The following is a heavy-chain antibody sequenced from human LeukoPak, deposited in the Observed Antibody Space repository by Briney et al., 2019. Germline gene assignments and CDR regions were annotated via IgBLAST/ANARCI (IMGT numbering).Heavy chain of an antibody. CDR3: ARDGGYYYDSSGSYFDY. Sequence: GASVKVSCKASGGTFSSYAISWVRQAPGQGLEWMGGFIPIFGTANYAQKFQGRVTITADESTSTAYMELSSLRSEDTAVYYCARDGGYYYDSSGSYFDYWGQGTLVTVSS. V-gene: IGHV1-69*13. D-gene: IGHD3-22*01. CDR1: GGTFSSYA. J-gene: IGHJ4*02. CDR2: FIPIFGTA.